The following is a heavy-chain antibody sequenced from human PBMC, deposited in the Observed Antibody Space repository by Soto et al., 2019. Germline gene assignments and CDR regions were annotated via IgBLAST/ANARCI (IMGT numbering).Heavy chain of an antibody. D-gene: IGHD1-26*01. J-gene: IGHJ6*02. CDR1: GGSISSHY. CDR3: ARDGREASGIDV. CDR2: IYYRGNT. V-gene: IGHV4-59*11. Sequence: SLTCTVSGGSISSHYWSWVRQAPGKGLEWIGCIYYRGNTFYNPSLKSRGTISVDTSNNQFSLKLDSVTTADTAVYYCARDGREASGIDVWGQGTTVTVSS.